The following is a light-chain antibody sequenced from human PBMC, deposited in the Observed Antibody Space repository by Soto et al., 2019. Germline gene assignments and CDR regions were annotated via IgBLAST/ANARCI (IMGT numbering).Light chain of an antibody. CDR3: QKYDIAPRT. J-gene: IGKJ4*01. V-gene: IGKV1-27*01. CDR2: AAS. CDR1: QDINNY. Sequence: DIQMTQSPSSLSASVGGRVTITCRASQDINNYLAWYQQRPGKVPKLLIYAASTLQSGVPSRFSGSGSGTDFTLTISSLQPEDVATYYCQKYDIAPRTFGGGTRVEIK.